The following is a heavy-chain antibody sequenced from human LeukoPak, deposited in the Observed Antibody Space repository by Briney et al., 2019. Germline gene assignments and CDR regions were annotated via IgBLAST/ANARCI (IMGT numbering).Heavy chain of an antibody. CDR1: GFTFSSNA. V-gene: IGHV3-23*01. J-gene: IGHJ5*02. D-gene: IGHD2-2*01. Sequence: PGGSLRLSCAASGFTFSSNAMSWVRQAPGKGLEWASTISGSEGSTYYADSVKGRFTISRDISKNTVYLQINSLRAEDTAVYFCAKVIVGYCSSTSCLDWFDAWGQGTLVTVSS. CDR2: ISGSEGST. CDR3: AKVIVGYCSSTSCLDWFDA.